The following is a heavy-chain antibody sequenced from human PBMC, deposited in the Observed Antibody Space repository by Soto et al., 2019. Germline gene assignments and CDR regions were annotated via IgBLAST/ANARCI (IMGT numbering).Heavy chain of an antibody. CDR3: ATERGCVGEYWWGDGFDI. J-gene: IGHJ3*02. CDR1: GFTVSYNY. D-gene: IGHD3-10*01. Sequence: EVQLVESGGGLVQPGGSLRLSCSVSGFTVSYNYMSWVRQAPGKGLEWVSVIYRGGETYYEDSVKGRFTISRDNSKNTLYLQMDSLRSEDTAVYYCATERGCVGEYWWGDGFDIWGHGTPVTVSS. CDR2: IYRGGET. V-gene: IGHV3-53*04.